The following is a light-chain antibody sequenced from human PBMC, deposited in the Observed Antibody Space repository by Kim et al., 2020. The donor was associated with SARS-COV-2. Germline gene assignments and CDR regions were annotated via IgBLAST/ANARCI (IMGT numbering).Light chain of an antibody. Sequence: DVVMTQSPLSLPVTLGQPASISCRSSQSLVYSDGNTYLNWFQQRPGQSPRRLIYKVSNRDSGVPDRFSGSGSGTDFTLKISRVEAEDVGGYYCMQGTHWPWTFGQGTKVDIK. CDR1: QSLVYSDGNTY. CDR3: MQGTHWPWT. J-gene: IGKJ1*01. V-gene: IGKV2-30*01. CDR2: KVS.